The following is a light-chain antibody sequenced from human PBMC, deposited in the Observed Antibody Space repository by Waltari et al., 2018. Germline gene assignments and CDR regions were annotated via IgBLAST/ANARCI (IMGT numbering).Light chain of an antibody. Sequence: WYQQHPGKAPKLMVYEVIVRPSGVSTRFSGSKSGNTASLTISGLQAEDEADYYCCSYAGRNIWVFGGGTKVTVL. J-gene: IGLJ3*02. V-gene: IGLV2-23*02. CDR2: EVI. CDR3: CSYAGRNIWV.